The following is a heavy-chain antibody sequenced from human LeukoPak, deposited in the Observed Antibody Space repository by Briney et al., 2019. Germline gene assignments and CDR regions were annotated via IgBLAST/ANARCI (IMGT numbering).Heavy chain of an antibody. CDR3: ARSGSSFLFDY. V-gene: IGHV4-38-2*01. CDR1: GYSISSGYY. D-gene: IGHD1-26*01. J-gene: IGHJ4*02. Sequence: SETLSLTCAVSGYSISSGYYWGWMRQPPGKGLEWIGSIYHSGSTYYNPSLKSRVTISVDTSKNQFSLKLSSVTAADTAVYYCARSGSSFLFDYWGQGTLVTVSS. CDR2: IYHSGST.